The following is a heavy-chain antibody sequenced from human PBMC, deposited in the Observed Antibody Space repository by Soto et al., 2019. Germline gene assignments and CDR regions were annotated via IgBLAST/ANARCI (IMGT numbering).Heavy chain of an antibody. CDR1: GGSISSGDYY. CDR2: IYYSGST. Sequence: SETLSLTCTVSGGSISSGDYYWSWIRQPPGTGLEWIGYIYYSGSTYYNPSLKSRVTISVDTSKNQFSLKLSSVTAADTAVYYCARYFDFGGYCSGGSCYSTLYYFDYWGQGTLVTVS. V-gene: IGHV4-30-4*01. J-gene: IGHJ4*02. CDR3: ARYFDFGGYCSGGSCYSTLYYFDY. D-gene: IGHD2-15*01.